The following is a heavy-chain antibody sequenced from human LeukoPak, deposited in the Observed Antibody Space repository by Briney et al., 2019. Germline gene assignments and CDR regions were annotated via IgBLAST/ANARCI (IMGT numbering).Heavy chain of an antibody. V-gene: IGHV4-30-4*01. Sequence: PSETLSLTCTVSSGSISSGDYYWNWIRQPPGKGLEWIGYIFYSGSTYYNPSLKSRVTISVDASKTQFSLRLNCVTAADTAVYYCARGGRYDSSGLFVYWGRGTLVPVSS. CDR3: ARGGRYDSSGLFVY. J-gene: IGHJ4*02. CDR2: IFYSGST. D-gene: IGHD3-22*01. CDR1: SGSISSGDYY.